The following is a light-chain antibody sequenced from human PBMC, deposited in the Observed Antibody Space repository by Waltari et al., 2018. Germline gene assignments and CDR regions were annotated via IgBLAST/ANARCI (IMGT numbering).Light chain of an antibody. Sequence: QSALTQPSSVSGSPGQSTTISSSGTSSDIGTYTYVSWFQQHPGKAPKLMIYDVSNRPSGVSDRFSGSKSGNTASLTISGLQTEDESDYYCTSFTSSNTYVFGTGTKVTVL. V-gene: IGLV2-14*03. J-gene: IGLJ1*01. CDR1: SSDIGTYTY. CDR2: DVS. CDR3: TSFTSSNTYV.